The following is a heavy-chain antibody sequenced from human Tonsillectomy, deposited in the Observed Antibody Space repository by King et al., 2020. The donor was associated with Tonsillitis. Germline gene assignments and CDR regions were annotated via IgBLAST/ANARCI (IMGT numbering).Heavy chain of an antibody. CDR2: MNEDGSIK. Sequence: VQLVESGGGLVQPGGSLRLSCAASEFTFGTYWMTWVRQAPGKGLEWVANMNEDGSIKYHVDSVKGRFTISRDNAKNLLYLQMNSLRAEDTALYYCARGDNNSGDYWGQGTLVTVSS. J-gene: IGHJ4*02. CDR1: EFTFGTYW. V-gene: IGHV3-7*03. D-gene: IGHD1-1*01. CDR3: ARGDNNSGDY.